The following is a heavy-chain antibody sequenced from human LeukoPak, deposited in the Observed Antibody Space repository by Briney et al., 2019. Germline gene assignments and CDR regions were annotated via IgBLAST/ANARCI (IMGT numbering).Heavy chain of an antibody. CDR3: ARPDYYYYYMDV. CDR2: TYYSGST. J-gene: IGHJ6*03. Sequence: SETLSLTCTVSGGFIRDSGYYWGWIRQPPGKGLEWIGSTYYSGSTYYNPSLKSRVTISVDTSKNQFSLRLSSVTAADTAVYYCARPDYYYYYMDVWGKGTTVTISS. V-gene: IGHV4-39*01. CDR1: GGFIRDSGYY.